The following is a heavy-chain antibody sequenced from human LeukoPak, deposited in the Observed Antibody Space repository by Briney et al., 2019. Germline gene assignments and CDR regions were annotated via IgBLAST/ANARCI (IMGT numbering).Heavy chain of an antibody. D-gene: IGHD3-22*01. CDR3: ARSGWPYYFDY. Sequence: GGSLRLSCAASGFTFSSYWMHWVRQAPGKGLVWVSRIHSDGSSTSYADSVRGRFTISRGDAKSTLYLQMNSLRAEDTAVYYCARSGWPYYFDYWGQGTLVTVSS. V-gene: IGHV3-74*01. CDR2: IHSDGSST. CDR1: GFTFSSYW. J-gene: IGHJ4*02.